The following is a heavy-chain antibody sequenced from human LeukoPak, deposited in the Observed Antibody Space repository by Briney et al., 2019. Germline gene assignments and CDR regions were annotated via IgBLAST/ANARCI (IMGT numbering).Heavy chain of an antibody. V-gene: IGHV4-59*01. J-gene: IGHJ4*02. Sequence: PSETLSLTCTVSGGSLSSYYWSWIRQPPGKGLEWIGYIYSSGSANYNPSPKSRVTISVDTSKNQFSLKLSSVTAADTAVYYCARPLITAAALFDYWGQGTLVTVSA. CDR1: GGSLSSYY. D-gene: IGHD6-13*01. CDR2: IYSSGSA. CDR3: ARPLITAAALFDY.